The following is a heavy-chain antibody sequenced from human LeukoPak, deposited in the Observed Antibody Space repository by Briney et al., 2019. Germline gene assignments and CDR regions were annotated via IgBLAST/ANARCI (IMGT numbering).Heavy chain of an antibody. V-gene: IGHV1-8*01. Sequence: ASVKVSCKASGYSLTSFDINWVRQGSGQGLEWMGWMNPKRGNSGYAPTFQGRVTITRDTSIDTAFMELSSLRPDDTAVYYCARGGSSSSYYNNYGMDVWGQGTTITVSS. D-gene: IGHD6-13*01. CDR3: ARGGSSSSYYNNYGMDV. CDR2: MNPKRGNS. J-gene: IGHJ6*02. CDR1: GYSLTSFD.